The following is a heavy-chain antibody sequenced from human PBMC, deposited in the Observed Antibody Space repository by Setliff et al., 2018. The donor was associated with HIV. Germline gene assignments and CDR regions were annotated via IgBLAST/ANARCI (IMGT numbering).Heavy chain of an antibody. Sequence: PSETLSLTCTVSGGSINSYYWNWIRQPPGKGLEWIGYIYTSGSTNYNPSLKSRVTISVDTSENRFSLRLNSVTAADTGVYYCARRGRDGVLIVFATGFDPWGQGTLVTVSS. D-gene: IGHD2-8*01. CDR3: ARRGRDGVLIVFATGFDP. CDR2: IYTSGST. J-gene: IGHJ5*02. CDR1: GGSINSYY. V-gene: IGHV4-4*09.